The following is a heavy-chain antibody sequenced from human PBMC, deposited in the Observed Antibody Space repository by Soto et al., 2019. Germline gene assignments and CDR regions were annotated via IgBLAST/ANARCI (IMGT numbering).Heavy chain of an antibody. CDR2: INPSGGST. Sequence: ASVKVSCKASGYTFTSYYMHWVRQAPGQGLEWMGIINPSGGSTSYAQKFQGRVTMTRDTYTSKVYMEMSSLRSEDTAVYYCARERERELYQLLPRNDYYGMDVWGQGTTVNVSS. V-gene: IGHV1-46*01. D-gene: IGHD2-2*01. CDR3: ARERERELYQLLPRNDYYGMDV. J-gene: IGHJ6*02. CDR1: GYTFTSYY.